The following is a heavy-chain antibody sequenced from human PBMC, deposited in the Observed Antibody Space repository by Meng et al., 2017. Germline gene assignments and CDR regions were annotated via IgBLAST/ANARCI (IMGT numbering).Heavy chain of an antibody. V-gene: IGHV4-34*01. CDR2: INHSGST. CDR3: ASRKGALDP. Sequence: SETLSLTCAVYGGSFSGYYWSWIRQPPGKGLEWIGEINHSGSTNYNPSLKSRVTISVDTSKNQFSLKLSSVTAADTAVYYCASRKGALDPWGHGTRVTVAS. CDR1: GGSFSGYY. J-gene: IGHJ5*02.